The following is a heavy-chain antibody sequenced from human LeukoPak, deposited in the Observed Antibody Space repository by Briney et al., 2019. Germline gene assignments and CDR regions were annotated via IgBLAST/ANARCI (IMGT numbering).Heavy chain of an antibody. CDR1: GYTFTGYY. J-gene: IGHJ4*02. D-gene: IGHD2-15*01. V-gene: IGHV1-2*02. Sequence: ASVEVSCKASGYTFTGYYMHWVRQAPGQGLGWMGWINPNSGGTNYAQKFQGRVTMTRDTSISTPYMELSRLRSDDTAVYYCARAGGGSFRFDYWGQGTLVTVSS. CDR3: ARAGGGSFRFDY. CDR2: INPNSGGT.